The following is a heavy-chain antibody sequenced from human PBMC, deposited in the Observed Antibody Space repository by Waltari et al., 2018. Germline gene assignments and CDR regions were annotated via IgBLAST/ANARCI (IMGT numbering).Heavy chain of an antibody. CDR1: GGSFSGYY. V-gene: IGHV4-34*01. CDR3: ARLPPSYYDFWSGYSFYGMDV. J-gene: IGHJ6*02. CDR2: INHSGST. Sequence: QVQLQQWGAGLLKPSETLSLTCAVYGGSFSGYYWSWIRQPPGKGLEWRGEINHSGSTNYNPSLKSRVTISVDTSKNQFSLKLSSVTAADTAVYYCARLPPSYYDFWSGYSFYGMDVWGQGTTVTVSS. D-gene: IGHD3-3*01.